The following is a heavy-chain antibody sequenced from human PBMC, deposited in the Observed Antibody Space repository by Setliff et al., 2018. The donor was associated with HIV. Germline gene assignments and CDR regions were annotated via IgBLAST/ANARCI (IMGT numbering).Heavy chain of an antibody. Sequence: SDTLSLTCSVSGASIRGHYLSWIRQSPGKGLEWIGNIYYSGNTNYNPSFKSRVTISVDTSKNQFSLRVNSVTAADTAVYYCARSLVPSGYYYGRHAFDIWGQGRKVTV. D-gene: IGHD3-22*01. CDR1: GASIRGHY. CDR3: ARSLVPSGYYYGRHAFDI. V-gene: IGHV4-59*08. CDR2: IYYSGNT. J-gene: IGHJ3*02.